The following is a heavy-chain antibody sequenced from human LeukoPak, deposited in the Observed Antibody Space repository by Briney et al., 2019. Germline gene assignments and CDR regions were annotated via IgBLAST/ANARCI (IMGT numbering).Heavy chain of an antibody. Sequence: GGSLRLSCAASGXTFSSYSMNWVRQAPGKGREWVSSISSSSSYIYYADSVKGRFTISRDNAKNSLYLQMNSLRAEDTAVYYCARDQTVGATTSMDYWGQGTLVTVSS. CDR2: ISSSSSYI. CDR3: ARDQTVGATTSMDY. J-gene: IGHJ4*02. V-gene: IGHV3-21*01. CDR1: GXTFSSYS. D-gene: IGHD1-26*01.